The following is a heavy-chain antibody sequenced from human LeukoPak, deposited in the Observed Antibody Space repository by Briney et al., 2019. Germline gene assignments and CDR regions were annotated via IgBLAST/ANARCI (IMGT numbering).Heavy chain of an antibody. CDR3: ARGRYYDNSVYYYFDY. CDR1: GFTFSSYA. D-gene: IGHD3-22*01. CDR2: ISGSGGST. J-gene: IGHJ4*02. Sequence: GGSLRLSCAASGFTFSSYAMSWVRQTPGMGLAWVSAISGSGGSTYYADSVKGRFTISRGASKNTLYLQMNSLRAEDTAVYYCARGRYYDNSVYYYFDYWGQGTLVTVSS. V-gene: IGHV3-23*01.